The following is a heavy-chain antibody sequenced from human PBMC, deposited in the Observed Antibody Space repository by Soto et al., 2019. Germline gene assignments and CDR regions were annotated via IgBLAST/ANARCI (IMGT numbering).Heavy chain of an antibody. Sequence: QDQLVQSGAEVKKPGASVTVSCKASGYSFTNYGVTWVRQAPGQGLEWMGWISAFNGNTHYAQNLQGRVTMTTDAPTSTAYMERRSLRSDATAVYYCARDRGVAPPVAGNTHYYYYMDVWGKGTTVTVSS. V-gene: IGHV1-18*01. CDR1: GYSFTNYG. J-gene: IGHJ6*03. CDR3: ARDRGVAPPVAGNTHYYYYMDV. D-gene: IGHD6-19*01. CDR2: ISAFNGNT.